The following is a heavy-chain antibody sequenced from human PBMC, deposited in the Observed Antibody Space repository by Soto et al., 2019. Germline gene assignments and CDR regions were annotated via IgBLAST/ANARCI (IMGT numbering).Heavy chain of an antibody. Sequence: PGGSLRLSCAASGFTFSSYAMHWVRQAPGKGLEWVAVISYDGSNKYYADSVKGRFTISRDNSKNTLYLQMNSLRAEDTAVYYCARDAYAPHTYVYYYGMDVWGQGTTVTVSS. V-gene: IGHV3-30-3*01. D-gene: IGHD3-10*02. CDR1: GFTFSSYA. CDR3: ARDAYAPHTYVYYYGMDV. CDR2: ISYDGSNK. J-gene: IGHJ6*02.